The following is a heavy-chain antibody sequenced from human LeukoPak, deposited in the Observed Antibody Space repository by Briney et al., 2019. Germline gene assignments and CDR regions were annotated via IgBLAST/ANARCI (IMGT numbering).Heavy chain of an antibody. CDR2: IIPIFGTA. J-gene: IGHJ4*02. CDR1: GGTFSSYA. Sequence: ASVKVSCKASGGTFSSYAISWVRQAPGRGLEWMGGIIPIFGTANYAQKFQGRVTITTDESTSTAYMELSSLRSEDTAVYYCASSPEYSSSLTPGALYYFDYWGQGTLVTVSS. V-gene: IGHV1-69*05. CDR3: ASSPEYSSSLTPGALYYFDY. D-gene: IGHD6-6*01.